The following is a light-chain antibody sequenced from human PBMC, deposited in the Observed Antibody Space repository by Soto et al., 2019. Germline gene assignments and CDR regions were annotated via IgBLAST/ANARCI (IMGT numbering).Light chain of an antibody. CDR3: QQYNNWPS. Sequence: EVVMTQSPATLSVSPGESATRSSRASQTVSRNLAWYQQRPGQAPRLLVYDISNRATGVLARFSGSGSETEFTLTIRSLQSEDFAVDFCQQYNNWPSFGPGTRLEIK. V-gene: IGKV3-15*01. CDR1: QTVSRN. CDR2: DIS. J-gene: IGKJ5*01.